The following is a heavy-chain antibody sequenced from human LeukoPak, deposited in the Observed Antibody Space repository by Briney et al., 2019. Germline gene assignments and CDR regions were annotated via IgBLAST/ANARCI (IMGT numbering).Heavy chain of an antibody. CDR3: ARSIVVEVAATYFDY. CDR1: GGSFSGYY. V-gene: IGHV4-34*01. J-gene: IGHJ4*02. CDR2: INHSGST. Sequence: SETLSLTCAVYGGSFSGYYWSWIRQPPGKGLEWIGEINHSGSTNYNPSPKSRVTISVDTSKNQFSLKLSSVTAADTAVYYCARSIVVEVAATYFDYWGQGTLVTVSS. D-gene: IGHD2-15*01.